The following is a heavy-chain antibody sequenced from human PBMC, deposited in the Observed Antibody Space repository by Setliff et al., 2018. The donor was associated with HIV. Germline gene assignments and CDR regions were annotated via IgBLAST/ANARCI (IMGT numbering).Heavy chain of an antibody. CDR2: VYSTGSI. D-gene: IGHD5-18*01. J-gene: IGHJ4*02. CDR1: GGSMSRFY. V-gene: IGHV4-59*12. CDR3: ARDVYSYGRFYFDY. Sequence: PSETLSLTCTVSGGSMSRFYWTWIRQPPGKGLEWIGFVYSTGSINYSPSFRGRLTISLDTSEKQFSLNLSSVTAADTGVYYCARDVYSYGRFYFDYWGQGTLVTVSS.